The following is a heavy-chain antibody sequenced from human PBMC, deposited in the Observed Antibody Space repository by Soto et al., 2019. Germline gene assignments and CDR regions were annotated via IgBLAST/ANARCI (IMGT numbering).Heavy chain of an antibody. D-gene: IGHD6-25*01. CDR1: GFTFSIFA. V-gene: IGHV3-23*01. CDR3: AKGGQQRLDSQSDY. J-gene: IGHJ4*02. CDR2: ISGSGGST. Sequence: PGGSLRLSCAASGFTFSIFAMTWVRQAPGKGLEWVSTISGSGGSTYYTDSVKGRFTISRDNSKDTLYLQMNSLRAEDTALFYCAKGGQQRLDSQSDYWGQGTLVTVSS.